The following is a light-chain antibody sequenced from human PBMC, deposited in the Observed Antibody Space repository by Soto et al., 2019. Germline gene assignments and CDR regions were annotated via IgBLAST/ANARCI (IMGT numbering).Light chain of an antibody. J-gene: IGKJ5*01. CDR1: QSVSSNY. CDR3: QQYVTSPFT. Sequence: EIVLTQSPGTLSLSPGERATLARRASQSVSSNYLAWYQQKPGQAPRLLIYGASSRATGIPDRFSGSGSGTDFTLTISRLEPEDFAVYYCQQYVTSPFTFAQGTRLE. CDR2: GAS. V-gene: IGKV3-20*01.